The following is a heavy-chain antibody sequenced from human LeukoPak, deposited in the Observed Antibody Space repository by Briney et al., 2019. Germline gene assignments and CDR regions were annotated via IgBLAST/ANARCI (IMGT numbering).Heavy chain of an antibody. CDR1: GGSFSGYY. Sequence: PSETLSLTCAVYGGSFSGYYWSWIRHPPGKGLEWIGEINHSGSTNYNPSLKSRVTISVDTSKNQFSLKLSSVTAADTAVYYCAREGAAHYYMDVWGKGTTVTVSS. CDR2: INHSGST. V-gene: IGHV4-34*01. J-gene: IGHJ6*03. D-gene: IGHD6-6*01. CDR3: AREGAAHYYMDV.